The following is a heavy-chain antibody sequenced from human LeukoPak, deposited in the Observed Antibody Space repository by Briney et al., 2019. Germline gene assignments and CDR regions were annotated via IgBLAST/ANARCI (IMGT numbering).Heavy chain of an antibody. CDR2: INHSGST. CDR1: GGSFSGYY. J-gene: IGHJ5*02. CDR3: ARGVVVVTATTYNWFDP. Sequence: SETLSLTCAVYGGSFSGYYWSWIRQPPGKGLEWIGEINHSGSTNYNPPLKSRVTISVDTSKNQFSLKLSSVTAADTAVYYCARGVVVVTATTYNWFDPWGQGTLVTVSS. D-gene: IGHD2-21*02. V-gene: IGHV4-34*01.